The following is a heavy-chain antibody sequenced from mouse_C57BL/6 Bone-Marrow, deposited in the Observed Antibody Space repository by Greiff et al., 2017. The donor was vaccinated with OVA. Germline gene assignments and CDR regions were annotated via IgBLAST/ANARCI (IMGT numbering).Heavy chain of an antibody. CDR1: GYTFTEYP. J-gene: IGHJ2*01. Sequence: VQLQQSGAELVKPGASVKLSCKASGYTFTEYPIHWVKQRSGQGLEWIGWFYPGSGSIKYNEKFKDKATLPADKSSSTVYMELSRVTSEDSAVDFGARHEVDGIYYFDYWGQGTTLTVSS. CDR3: ARHEVDGIYYFDY. D-gene: IGHD2-1*01. V-gene: IGHV1-62-2*01. CDR2: FYPGSGSI.